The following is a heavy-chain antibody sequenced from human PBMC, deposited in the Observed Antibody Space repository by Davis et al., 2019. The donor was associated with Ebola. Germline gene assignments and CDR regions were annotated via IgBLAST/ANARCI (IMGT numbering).Heavy chain of an antibody. D-gene: IGHD5-18*01. V-gene: IGHV3-7*01. Sequence: SLTLSCAVSAGSISSTDWWSWVRQAPGKGLEWVANIKQDGSKKYYVDSVKGRFTISRDNAKNSLYLQMNSLRAEDTAVYYCARDGIQLRYYYNYYGMDVWGQGTTVTVSS. CDR3: ARDGIQLRYYYNYYGMDV. J-gene: IGHJ6*02. CDR1: AGSISSTDW. CDR2: IKQDGSKK.